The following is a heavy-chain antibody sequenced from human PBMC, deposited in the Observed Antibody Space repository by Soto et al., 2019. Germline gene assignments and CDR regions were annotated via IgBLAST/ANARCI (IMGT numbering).Heavy chain of an antibody. Sequence: QVQLVQSGAEVKKPGSSVKVSGKASGGTFSSYAISWVRQAPGQGLEWMGGIIPIFGTANNAQKFQGRVTITADKSTRTAYMELSSLRSEDTAVYYCARGRALAARQTYYYYGMDVWGQGTTVTVSS. CDR1: GGTFSSYA. V-gene: IGHV1-69*06. CDR3: ARGRALAARQTYYYYGMDV. CDR2: IIPIFGTA. J-gene: IGHJ6*02. D-gene: IGHD6-6*01.